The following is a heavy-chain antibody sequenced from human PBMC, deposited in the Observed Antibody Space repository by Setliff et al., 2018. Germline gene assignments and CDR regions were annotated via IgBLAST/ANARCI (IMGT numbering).Heavy chain of an antibody. CDR3: ARDNNPGYRGYWGRFDY. V-gene: IGHV4-34*01. D-gene: IGHD3-16*02. CDR1: GGSFSGYY. J-gene: IGHJ4*02. Sequence: SETLSLTCAVYGGSFSGYYWSWIRQPPGKGLEWIGEINHSGSTNYNPSLKSRVTISVDTSKKKFSLKLSSVTAADTAVYYCARDNNPGYRGYWGRFDYWGQGTLVTVSS. CDR2: INHSGST.